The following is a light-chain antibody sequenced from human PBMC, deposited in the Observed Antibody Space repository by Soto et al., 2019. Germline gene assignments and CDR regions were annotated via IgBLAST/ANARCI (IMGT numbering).Light chain of an antibody. CDR2: EVT. CDR1: SGDIGSYNR. V-gene: IGLV2-14*01. CDR3: SSYTNINTRACV. Sequence: QSGLTLAPSGCGTPGKKITISCTGTSGDIGSYNRVSWYQQHPGKAPKLIIYEVTDRPSGVSNRFSGSKSGNTASLTISGLQAEDEAEYYCSSYTNINTRACVFGTGTKVTVL. J-gene: IGLJ1*01.